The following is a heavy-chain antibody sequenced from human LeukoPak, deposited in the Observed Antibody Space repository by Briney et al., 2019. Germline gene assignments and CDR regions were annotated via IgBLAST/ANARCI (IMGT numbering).Heavy chain of an antibody. CDR3: VREGLERRTNFDY. CDR1: GFTFTSHV. J-gene: IGHJ4*02. CDR2: ISMNVQTT. D-gene: IGHD1-1*01. V-gene: IGHV3-64D*06. Sequence: PGGSLRLSCSASGFTFTSHVMHWVRQAPGKGLQYVSGISMNVQTTYYAGSVKGRFTISRYSSKNTVYLQMNSLTAEDTAVYYCVREGLERRTNFDYWGQGTLVSVSS.